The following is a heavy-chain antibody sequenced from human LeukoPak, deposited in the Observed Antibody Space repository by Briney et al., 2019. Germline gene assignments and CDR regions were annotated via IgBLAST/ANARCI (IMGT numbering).Heavy chain of an antibody. CDR1: GGSISSSSYY. CDR2: IYYSGST. J-gene: IGHJ6*02. Sequence: SETLSLTCTVSGGSISSSSYYWGWIRQPPGKGLEWIGSIYYSGSTYYNPSLKSRVTISVDTSKNQFSLKLSSVTAAGTAVYYCARRTVAATLSFFYYYGMDVWGQGTTVTVSS. V-gene: IGHV4-39*01. D-gene: IGHD2-15*01. CDR3: ARRTVAATLSFFYYYGMDV.